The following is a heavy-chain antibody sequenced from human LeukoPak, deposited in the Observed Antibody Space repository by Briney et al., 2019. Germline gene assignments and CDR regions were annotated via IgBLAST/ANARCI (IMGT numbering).Heavy chain of an antibody. J-gene: IGHJ4*02. CDR1: GGSISSYY. CDR3: ARGHDFWSGYYPFDY. V-gene: IGHV4-59*01. D-gene: IGHD3-3*01. CDR2: IYYSGST. Sequence: SETLSLTCTVSGGSISSYYWSWIRQPPGKGLEWIGYIYYSGSTNYNPSLKSRVTISVDTSKNQFSLKLSSVTAADTAVYYCARGHDFWSGYYPFDYWGQGTLVTVSS.